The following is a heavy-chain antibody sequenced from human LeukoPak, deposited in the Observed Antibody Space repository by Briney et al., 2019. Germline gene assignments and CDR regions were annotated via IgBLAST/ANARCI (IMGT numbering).Heavy chain of an antibody. CDR3: ARESSVGPDSSGYYDSLGGYFDY. J-gene: IGHJ4*02. CDR2: IYHSGST. D-gene: IGHD3-22*01. V-gene: IGHV4-30-2*01. CDR1: GGSISSGGYS. Sequence: SQTLSLTCAVSGGSISSGGYSWSWIRQPPGKGLEWIGYIYHSGSTYYNPSLKSRVTISVDRSKNQFSLKLSSVTAADTAVYYCARESSVGPDSSGYYDSLGGYFDYWGQGTLVTVSS.